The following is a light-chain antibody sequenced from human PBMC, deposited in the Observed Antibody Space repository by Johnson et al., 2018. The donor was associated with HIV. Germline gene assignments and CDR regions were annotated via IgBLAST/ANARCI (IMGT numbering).Light chain of an antibody. J-gene: IGLJ1*01. CDR1: SSNIGNNY. V-gene: IGLV1-51*01. CDR3: GTWDTGLSAPYG. Sequence: QSLLTQPPSVSAAPGQKVTISCSGSSSNIGNNYVSWYQQLPGTAPKLLIYDNNKRPSGIPDRFSGSKSDTSATLGITGLQTGDEADYYCGTWDTGLSAPYGFGTGTKVTVL. CDR2: DNN.